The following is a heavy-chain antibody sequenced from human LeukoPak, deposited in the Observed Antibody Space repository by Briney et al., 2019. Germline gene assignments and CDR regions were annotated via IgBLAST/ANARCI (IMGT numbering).Heavy chain of an antibody. Sequence: GGSLRLSCAASGFTFSSYGMHWVRQAPGKGLEWVAVISHDGSNIYYGDSVKGRFSISRDNSKNTLYLQMNSLRAEDTAVYYCARDLWGSSDYVWGSFDYWGQGTLVTVSS. CDR3: ARDLWGSSDYVWGSFDY. D-gene: IGHD3-16*01. CDR1: GFTFSSYG. V-gene: IGHV3-30*03. CDR2: ISHDGSNI. J-gene: IGHJ4*02.